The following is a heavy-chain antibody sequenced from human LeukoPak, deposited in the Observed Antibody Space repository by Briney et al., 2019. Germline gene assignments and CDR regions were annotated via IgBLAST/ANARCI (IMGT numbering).Heavy chain of an antibody. CDR1: GYSFTDFF. Sequence: ASVKVSCKASGYSFTDFFIHWVRQAPGQGLQWMGRINPSTGGTNSAQRFQGRVTMTRDTSISSAYMELSSLRSDDTALYYCARGQQCGDYNWFDPWGQGTLVTVSS. CDR2: INPSTGGT. CDR3: ARGQQCGDYNWFDP. D-gene: IGHD2-21*02. J-gene: IGHJ5*02. V-gene: IGHV1-2*06.